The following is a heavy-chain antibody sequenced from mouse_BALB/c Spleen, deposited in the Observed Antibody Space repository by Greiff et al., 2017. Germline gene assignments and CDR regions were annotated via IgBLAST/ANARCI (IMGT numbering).Heavy chain of an antibody. CDR2: IDPANGNT. D-gene: IGHD2-1*01. V-gene: IGHV14-3*02. CDR1: GFNIKDTY. J-gene: IGHJ1*01. CDR3: ARDGNYGDFDV. Sequence: EVKLVESGAELVKPGASVKLSCTASGFNIKDTYMHWVKQRPEQGLEWIGRIDPANGNTKYDPKFQGKATITADTSSNTAYLQLSSLTSEDTAVYYCARDGNYGDFDVWGAGTTVTVSS.